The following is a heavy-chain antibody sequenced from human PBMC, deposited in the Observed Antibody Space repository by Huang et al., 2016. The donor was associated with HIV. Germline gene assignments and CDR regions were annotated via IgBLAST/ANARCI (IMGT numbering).Heavy chain of an antibody. J-gene: IGHJ6*02. CDR2: ASFK. D-gene: IGHD4-4*01. V-gene: IGHV3-20*01. Sequence: ASFKGYADSVKGRFTISRDNAKNSLYLQMNRVRAEDTALYHCARVVTSYYYGMDVWGQGTTVTVSS. CDR3: ARVVTSYYYGMDV.